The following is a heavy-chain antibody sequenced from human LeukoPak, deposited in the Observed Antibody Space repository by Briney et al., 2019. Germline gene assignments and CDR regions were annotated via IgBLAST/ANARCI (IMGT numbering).Heavy chain of an antibody. Sequence: PGGSLRLSCAASGFTFSSYAMSWVRQAPGKGLEWVSAISDSGGSTYYADSVKGRFTISRDNSKNTLYLQMNSLRAEDTAVYYCAKDRITIFGVVIMKGGYYFDYWGQGTLVTVSS. CDR3: AKDRITIFGVVIMKGGYYFDY. CDR2: ISDSGGST. V-gene: IGHV3-23*01. CDR1: GFTFSSYA. D-gene: IGHD3-3*01. J-gene: IGHJ4*02.